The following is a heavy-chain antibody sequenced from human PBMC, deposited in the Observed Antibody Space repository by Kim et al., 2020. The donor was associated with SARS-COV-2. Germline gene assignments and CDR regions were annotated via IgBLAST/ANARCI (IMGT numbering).Heavy chain of an antibody. CDR3: AKDIRREGADLEH. V-gene: IGHV3-30*18. J-gene: IGHJ4*02. D-gene: IGHD1-26*01. CDR1: GFTFSRFG. Sequence: GGSLRLSCAASGFTFSRFGMHWVRQAPGKGLEWVAVISDDGNAKYYVESVKGRFTISRDNSKNTLFLQMNSLRAEDTAVYYCAKDIRREGADLEHWGQGT. CDR2: ISDDGNAK.